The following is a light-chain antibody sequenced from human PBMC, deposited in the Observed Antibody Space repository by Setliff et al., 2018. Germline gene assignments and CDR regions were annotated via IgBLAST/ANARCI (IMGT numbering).Light chain of an antibody. V-gene: IGLV2-8*01. CDR2: EIS. Sequence: QSVLSQPPPASGSPGQSLIISCTGTSRDVGSSTFVSWYQQHPGKAPKLLIYEISKRPSGVPDRFSGSKSGNTASLTVSGLQAEDEADYYCSSYAGTNNPYVFGSGTKVTVL. J-gene: IGLJ1*01. CDR1: SRDVGSSTF. CDR3: SSYAGTNNPYV.